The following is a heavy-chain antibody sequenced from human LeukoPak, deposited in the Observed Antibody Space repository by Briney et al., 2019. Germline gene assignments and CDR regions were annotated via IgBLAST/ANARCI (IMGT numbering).Heavy chain of an antibody. CDR2: TYYRSKWYN. CDR3: ARVEDTSSGWYFDY. CDR1: GDXVSSNSTA. D-gene: IGHD6-19*01. J-gene: IGHJ4*02. V-gene: IGHV6-1*01. Sequence: SQTLSLTCAISGDXVSSNSTAWNWIRQSPSRGLEWLGRTYYRSKWYNDYAISVRSRITLNPDTSKNQFSLHLNSVTPEDTAVYYCARVEDTSSGWYFDYWGQGTLVTVSS.